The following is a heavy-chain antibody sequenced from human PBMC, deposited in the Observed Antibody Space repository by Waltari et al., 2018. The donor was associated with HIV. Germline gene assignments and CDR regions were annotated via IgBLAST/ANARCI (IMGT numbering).Heavy chain of an antibody. Sequence: EVQLVESGGGLIQPGGSLRLSCAASGFTVSSHYISWVRQAQGKGLEWVSVIYSSGKTYYADSVKGRFTISRDNSKNTLYLQMNRLRVEDTAVYYCDMYYYDSSGYSAAVWGQGTTVTVSS. CDR3: DMYYYDSSGYSAAV. D-gene: IGHD3-22*01. J-gene: IGHJ6*02. CDR1: GFTVSSHY. CDR2: IYSSGKT. V-gene: IGHV3-53*01.